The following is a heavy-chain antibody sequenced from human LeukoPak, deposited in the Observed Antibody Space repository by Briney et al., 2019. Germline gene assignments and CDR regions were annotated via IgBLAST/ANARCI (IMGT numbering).Heavy chain of an antibody. D-gene: IGHD6-19*01. CDR2: IKSDGSIT. CDR1: GFTFSSYW. Sequence: PGGSLRLSCAASGFTFSSYWMHWVRQAPGKGLMWVSRIKSDGSITNYADSVKGRFTISRDNAKNTLFLQMNSLRAEDTAVYYCARGRTSGWDAFDFWGQGTLVTVSS. V-gene: IGHV3-74*01. CDR3: ARGRTSGWDAFDF. J-gene: IGHJ4*02.